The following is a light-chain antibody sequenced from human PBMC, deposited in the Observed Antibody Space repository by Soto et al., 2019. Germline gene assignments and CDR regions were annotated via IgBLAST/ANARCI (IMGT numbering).Light chain of an antibody. CDR1: QSVSSY. V-gene: IGKV3-15*01. J-gene: IGKJ1*01. CDR3: QQYNNWPWT. Sequence: EIVLTQSPGTLSSSPGERATLSCRASQSVSSYLACYQQKPGQAPRLLIHGASTRAAGFPARFSGSGSGTDFTLTISSLQSEDFAVYYCQQYNNWPWTFGQGTKVDI. CDR2: GAS.